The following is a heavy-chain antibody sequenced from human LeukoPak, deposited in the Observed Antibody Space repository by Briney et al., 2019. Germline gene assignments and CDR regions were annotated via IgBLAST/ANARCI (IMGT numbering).Heavy chain of an antibody. V-gene: IGHV4-4*02. Sequence: SETLSLTCAVSDGSISSSNWWSWVRQPPGKGLEWIGEIYHSGSTNYNPSLKSRVTISVDKSKNQFSLKLSSVTAADTAVYYCARLAARQGRTWFDPWGQGTLVTVSS. D-gene: IGHD6-6*01. CDR2: IYHSGST. CDR1: DGSISSSNW. CDR3: ARLAARQGRTWFDP. J-gene: IGHJ5*02.